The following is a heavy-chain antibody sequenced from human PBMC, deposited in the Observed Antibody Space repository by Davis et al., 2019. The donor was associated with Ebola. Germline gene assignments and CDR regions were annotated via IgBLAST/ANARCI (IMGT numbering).Heavy chain of an antibody. D-gene: IGHD2-2*02. Sequence: GGSLRLSCAASGFTFSSYSMNWVRQAPGKGLEWVSYINSGSSIIYYAESVKGRFTISRDNAKNTLYLQMNSLRAEDTAVYYCARDDIVVVPAAIGYYYYGMDVWGQGTTVTVSS. CDR1: GFTFSSYS. V-gene: IGHV3-48*04. CDR3: ARDDIVVVPAAIGYYYYGMDV. CDR2: INSGSSII. J-gene: IGHJ6*02.